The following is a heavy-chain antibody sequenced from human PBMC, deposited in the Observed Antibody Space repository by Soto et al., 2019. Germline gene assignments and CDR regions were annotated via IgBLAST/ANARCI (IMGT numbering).Heavy chain of an antibody. D-gene: IGHD3-9*01. Sequence: QVQLVQSGAEVKKPGASVKVSCKASGYTFTSYDINWVRQATGQGLEWMGWMNPNSGNTGYAQKFQGRVTMPRNTSISTAYMELSSLRSEDTAVYYCASRPDYDILTGYHTPSDYWGQGTLVTVSS. J-gene: IGHJ4*02. V-gene: IGHV1-8*01. CDR3: ASRPDYDILTGYHTPSDY. CDR1: GYTFTSYD. CDR2: MNPNSGNT.